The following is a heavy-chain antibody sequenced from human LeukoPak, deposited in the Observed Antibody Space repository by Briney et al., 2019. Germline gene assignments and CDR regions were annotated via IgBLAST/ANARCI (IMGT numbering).Heavy chain of an antibody. D-gene: IGHD3-16*01. Sequence: GGPSRLSRAASGFTFSSYAMSWVRHTPGNGLDWVSAISGGAGSTYYADSVKGRFTISRDNSKNTLYVQMNSLRAEDTAVYYCAKAGAYVWGSYYHYYMDVWGKGTTVTVSS. CDR2: ISGGAGST. CDR1: GFTFSSYA. J-gene: IGHJ6*03. V-gene: IGHV3-23*01. CDR3: AKAGAYVWGSYYHYYMDV.